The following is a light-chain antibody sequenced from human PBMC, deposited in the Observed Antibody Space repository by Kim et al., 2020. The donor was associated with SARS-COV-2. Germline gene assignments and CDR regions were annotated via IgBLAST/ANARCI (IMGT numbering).Light chain of an antibody. J-gene: IGKJ1*01. CDR2: GAS. Sequence: SPGERAPLSCRARQSVGTNVAWYQQKPGQAPQLLIYGASTRAAGIPARFSGSGSGTEFTLTISSLQSEDLAVYSCQQYDDWPPWTFGQGTKVDIK. V-gene: IGKV3-15*01. CDR1: QSVGTN. CDR3: QQYDDWPPWT.